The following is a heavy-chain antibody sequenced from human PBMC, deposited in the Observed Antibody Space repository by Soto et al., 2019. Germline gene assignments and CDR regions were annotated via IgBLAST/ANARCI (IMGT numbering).Heavy chain of an antibody. CDR1: GFMFKSYV. CDR2: TSYDGNNK. V-gene: IGHV3-30*19. CDR3: ARWGTTGGFDL. Sequence: QLQLVESGGGVVQPGTSLRLSCTASGFMFKSYVMHWVRQAPGKGLEWVALTSYDGNNKYYGDSVKGRFIVSRDNSKNTLHLQMASLRPEDTALYYCARWGTTGGFDLWGQGTLVSVSS. D-gene: IGHD3-16*01. J-gene: IGHJ4*02.